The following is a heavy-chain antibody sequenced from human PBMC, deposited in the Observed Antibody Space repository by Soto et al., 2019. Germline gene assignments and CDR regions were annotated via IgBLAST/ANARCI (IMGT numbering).Heavy chain of an antibody. CDR1: GFTFSSYA. Sequence: GGSLRLSCAASGFTFSSYAMHWVRQATGKGLEWVAVISYDGSNKYYADSVKGRFTISRDNSKNTLYLQMNSLRAEDTAVYYCARDAINSYGPDYWGQGTLVTVSS. D-gene: IGHD5-18*01. J-gene: IGHJ4*02. V-gene: IGHV3-30-3*01. CDR3: ARDAINSYGPDY. CDR2: ISYDGSNK.